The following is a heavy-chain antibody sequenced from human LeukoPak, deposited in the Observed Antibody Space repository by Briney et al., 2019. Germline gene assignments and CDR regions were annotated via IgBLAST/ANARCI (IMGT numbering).Heavy chain of an antibody. V-gene: IGHV3-66*01. Sequence: QPGGSLRLSCAASEFSVGSNYMTWVRQAPGKGLEWVSLIYSGGSTYYADSVKGRFTISRDNSKNTLYLQMNSLRAEDTGVYYCAKVSSEKDILTGYSFYSYYYYMDVWGKGTTVTISS. CDR3: AKVSSEKDILTGYSFYSYYYYMDV. J-gene: IGHJ6*03. D-gene: IGHD3-9*01. CDR1: EFSVGSNY. CDR2: IYSGGST.